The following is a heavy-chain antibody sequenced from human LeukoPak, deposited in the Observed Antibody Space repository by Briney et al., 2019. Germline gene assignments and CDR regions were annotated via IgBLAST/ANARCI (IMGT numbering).Heavy chain of an antibody. CDR3: ARTYCSSTSCCRHYYYYGMDV. CDR2: IYYSGST. CDR1: GGSISSSSYY. V-gene: IGHV4-39*01. J-gene: IGHJ6*02. D-gene: IGHD2-2*01. Sequence: SETLSLTCTVSGGSISSSSYYWGWIRQPPGKGLEWIGSIYYSGSTYYNPSLKSRVTISVDTSKNQFSLKLSSVTAADTAVYYCARTYCSSTSCCRHYYYYGMDVWGQGTTVTVSS.